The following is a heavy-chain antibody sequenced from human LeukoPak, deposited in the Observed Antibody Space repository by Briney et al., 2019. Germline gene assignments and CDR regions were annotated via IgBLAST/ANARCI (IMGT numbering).Heavy chain of an antibody. Sequence: PSGGSLRLSCAASGFTFSSYGMHWVRQAPGKGLEWVAFIRYDGSNKYYADSVKGRFTISRDNSKNTLYLQMNSLRAEDTAVYYCAKNRFRAGTLSDYWGQGTLVAVSS. J-gene: IGHJ4*02. CDR2: IRYDGSNK. D-gene: IGHD6-19*01. CDR3: AKNRFRAGTLSDY. V-gene: IGHV3-30*02. CDR1: GFTFSSYG.